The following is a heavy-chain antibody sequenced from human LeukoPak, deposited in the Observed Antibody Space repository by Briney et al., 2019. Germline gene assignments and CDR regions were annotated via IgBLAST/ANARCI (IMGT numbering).Heavy chain of an antibody. CDR1: GFTLSSYE. CDR3: ARDRMDIVVVPAASRGNRWFDP. J-gene: IGHJ5*02. D-gene: IGHD2-2*03. Sequence: GWSLRLSFACSGFTLSSYELNWVGQAAGRGLDWVSYISSSGSKLYLVDCVHGRFTISSDNANHSLYLHMNSLTAEYTAVCYFARDRMDIVVVPAASRGNRWFDPWGQGTLVTVS. CDR2: ISSSGSKL. V-gene: IGHV3-48*03.